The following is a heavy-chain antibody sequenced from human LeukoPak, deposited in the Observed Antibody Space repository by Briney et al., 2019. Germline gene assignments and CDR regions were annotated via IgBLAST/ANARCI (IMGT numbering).Heavy chain of an antibody. CDR3: ARALCSSTSCYGTYFDY. CDR2: IKQDGSEK. Sequence: PGGSLRLSWAASGFTFSSYWMSWVRQAPGKGLEWVANIKQDGSEKYYVDSVNGRFTISRDNAKNSMYLQMNSLRAEDTAVYYCARALCSSTSCYGTYFDYWGQGTLVTVSS. V-gene: IGHV3-7*04. J-gene: IGHJ4*02. D-gene: IGHD2-2*01. CDR1: GFTFSSYW.